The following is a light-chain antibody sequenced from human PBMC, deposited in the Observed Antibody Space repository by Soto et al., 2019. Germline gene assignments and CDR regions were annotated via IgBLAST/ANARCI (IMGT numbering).Light chain of an antibody. Sequence: EIVLTQSPATLSLSPGERATVSCRASQSVSSYLAWYQQKPGQPPRLLIYDASNRAIGIPARFSGSGSGTDFTLTISSLEPEDFAVYYCQQRSNWPPNPFGQGTKLEIK. CDR1: QSVSSY. V-gene: IGKV3-11*01. CDR3: QQRSNWPPNP. CDR2: DAS. J-gene: IGKJ2*01.